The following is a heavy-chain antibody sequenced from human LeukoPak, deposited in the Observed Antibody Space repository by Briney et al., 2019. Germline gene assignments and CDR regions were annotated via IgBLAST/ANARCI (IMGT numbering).Heavy chain of an antibody. V-gene: IGHV1-8*01. D-gene: IGHD4-23*01. CDR3: ARDYGGTSGWFDP. CDR1: GYTLTNYD. Sequence: ASVKVSCKASGYTLTNYDINWVRQATGQRLEWMGWMKPKSGETGYAQKFQGRATRTRDPSINTSCMELSSLSPEDTEVYCCARDYGGTSGWFDPWGQGTLVSVSS. CDR2: MKPKSGET. J-gene: IGHJ5*02.